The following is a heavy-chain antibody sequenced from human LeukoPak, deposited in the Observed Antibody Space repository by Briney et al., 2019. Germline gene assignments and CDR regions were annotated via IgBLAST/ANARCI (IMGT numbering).Heavy chain of an antibody. CDR1: GGSFSGYY. CDR2: INHSGST. CDR3: ARGILIYSGYDYMDFDY. Sequence: PSETLSLTCAVYGGSFSGYYWSWIRQPPGKGLEWIGEINHSGSTNYNPSLKSRVTFSVDTSKNQFSLKLSSVTAADTSVYYCARGILIYSGYDYMDFDYWGQGTLVTVSS. D-gene: IGHD5-12*01. V-gene: IGHV4-34*01. J-gene: IGHJ4*02.